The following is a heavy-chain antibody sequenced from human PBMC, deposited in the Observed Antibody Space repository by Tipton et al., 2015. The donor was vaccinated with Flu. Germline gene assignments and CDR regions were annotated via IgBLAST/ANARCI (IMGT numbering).Heavy chain of an antibody. J-gene: IGHJ4*02. Sequence: PGLVKPSETLSLTCAVSGYSISSGYYWGWIRQPPGKGLEWIGSIYHSGSTYYNPSLKSRVTISVDTSKNQFSLKLSSVAAADTAVYYCARGWADHPDYWGQGTLVTVSS. CDR3: ARGWADHPDY. CDR1: GYSISSGYY. V-gene: IGHV4-38-2*01. D-gene: IGHD1-14*01. CDR2: IYHSGST.